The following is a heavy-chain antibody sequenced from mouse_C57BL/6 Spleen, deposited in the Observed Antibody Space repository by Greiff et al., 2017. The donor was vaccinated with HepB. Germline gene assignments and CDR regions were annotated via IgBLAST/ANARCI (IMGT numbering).Heavy chain of an antibody. CDR2: ISSGGDYI. J-gene: IGHJ1*03. V-gene: IGHV5-9-1*02. Sequence: EVKLMESGEGLVKPGGSLKLSCAASGFTFSSYAMSWVRQTPEKRLEWVAYISSGGDYIYYADTVKGRFTISRDNARSTLYLQMSSLKSEDTAMYYCTREGELSPWYFDVWGTGTTVTVSS. CDR1: GFTFSSYA. CDR3: TREGELSPWYFDV. D-gene: IGHD1-1*02.